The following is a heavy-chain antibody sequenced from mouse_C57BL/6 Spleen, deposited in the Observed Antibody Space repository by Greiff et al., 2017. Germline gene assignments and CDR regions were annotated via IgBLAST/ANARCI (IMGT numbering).Heavy chain of an antibody. CDR2: INSSTGGT. Sequence: EVQLQQSGPELVQPGASVKISCTASGYSFTGYYMNWVQQSPEKSLEWIGEINSSTGGTTYNQKFKAKATLTVDKSSSTAYMQLKSLNSEDSAVYYCARKYYYGSRGAMDYWGQGTSVTVSS. D-gene: IGHD1-1*01. J-gene: IGHJ4*01. CDR1: GYSFTGYY. V-gene: IGHV1-42*01. CDR3: ARKYYYGSRGAMDY.